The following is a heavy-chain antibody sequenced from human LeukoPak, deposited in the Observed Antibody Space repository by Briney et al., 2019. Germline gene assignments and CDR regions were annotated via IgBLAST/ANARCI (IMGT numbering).Heavy chain of an antibody. CDR3: AKEERRDSSGYRFDY. CDR2: ISGSGGST. Sequence: GGSLRLSCAASGFTFSSYAMSWVRQAPGKGLEWVSAISGSGGSTFYADSVKGRFTISRDNSKNTLFLQMESLRAEDTAVYYCAKEERRDSSGYRFDYWGQGTLVTVSS. J-gene: IGHJ4*02. CDR1: GFTFSSYA. V-gene: IGHV3-23*01. D-gene: IGHD3-22*01.